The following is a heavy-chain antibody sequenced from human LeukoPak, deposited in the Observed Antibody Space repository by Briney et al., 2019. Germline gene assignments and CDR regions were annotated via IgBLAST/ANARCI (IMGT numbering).Heavy chain of an antibody. CDR3: ARETRIVAACLEY. V-gene: IGHV1-69*06. CDR1: GGTFSSYA. Sequence: SVKVSCKASGGTFSSYATSWVRQAPGQGLEWMGGIIPIFGTANYAQKFQGRVTITADKSTSTAYMELSSPRSEDTAVYYCARETRIVAACLEYWGQGTLVTVSS. D-gene: IGHD6-13*01. J-gene: IGHJ4*02. CDR2: IIPIFGTA.